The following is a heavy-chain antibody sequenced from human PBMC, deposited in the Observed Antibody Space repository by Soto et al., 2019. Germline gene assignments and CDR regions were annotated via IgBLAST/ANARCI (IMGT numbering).Heavy chain of an antibody. V-gene: IGHV3-30-3*01. J-gene: IGHJ4*02. CDR1: GFTFSSYA. CDR3: ASPGGMMATDDFAY. CDR2: ISYDGSNK. Sequence: QVQLVESGGGVVQPGRSLRLSCAASGFTFSSYAMHWVRQAPGKGLEWVAVISYDGSNKYYADSVKGRFTISRDNSKNTLNLQMNSLSAEDTAVYYGASPGGMMATDDFAYWGQGTLVTVSS. D-gene: IGHD3-16*01.